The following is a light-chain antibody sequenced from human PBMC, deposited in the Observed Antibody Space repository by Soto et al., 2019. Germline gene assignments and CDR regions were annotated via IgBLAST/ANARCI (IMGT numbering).Light chain of an antibody. J-gene: IGLJ1*01. CDR3: SSYTSTNTLI. CDR2: EVS. V-gene: IGLV2-14*02. CDR1: SGDVGSYFL. Sequence: QSALTQPASVSGSPGQSITISCTGSSGDVGSYFLVSWYQQYPGKAPKLMIYEVSKWPSGVSNRFSGSKSGNTASLTISGLQAEDEADYYCSSYTSTNTLIFGTGTKVTVL.